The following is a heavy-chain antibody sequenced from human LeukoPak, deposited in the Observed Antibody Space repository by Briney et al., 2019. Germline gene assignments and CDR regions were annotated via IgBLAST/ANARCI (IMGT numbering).Heavy chain of an antibody. CDR1: GYTFTGYY. Sequence: ASVKVSCKASGYTFTGYYMHWVRQAPGQGLEWMGWINPNSGGTNYAQKFQGRVTMTRDTSISTAYMELSRLRSDDTAVYYCARNYDFWSGYYSMDVWGQGTTVTVSS. V-gene: IGHV1-2*02. CDR3: ARNYDFWSGYYSMDV. J-gene: IGHJ6*02. D-gene: IGHD3-3*01. CDR2: INPNSGGT.